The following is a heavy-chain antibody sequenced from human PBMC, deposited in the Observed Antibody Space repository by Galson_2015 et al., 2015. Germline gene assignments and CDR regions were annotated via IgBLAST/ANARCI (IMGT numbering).Heavy chain of an antibody. V-gene: IGHV3-30-3*01. D-gene: IGHD6-13*01. CDR3: ARAFRSIAAAGEYFQH. Sequence: SLRLSCAASGFTFSSYAMHWVRQAPGKGLEWVAVISYDGSNKYYADSVKGRFTISRDNSKNTLYLQMNSLRAEDTAVYYCARAFRSIAAAGEYFQHWGQGTLVTVSS. J-gene: IGHJ1*01. CDR1: GFTFSSYA. CDR2: ISYDGSNK.